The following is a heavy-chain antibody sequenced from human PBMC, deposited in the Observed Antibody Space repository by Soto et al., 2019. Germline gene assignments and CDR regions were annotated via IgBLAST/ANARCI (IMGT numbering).Heavy chain of an antibody. V-gene: IGHV1-69*13. CDR1: GGTFSSYA. CDR3: ARDYCDSSGHYGMDV. CDR2: IIPIFGTA. Sequence: SVKVSCKASGGTFSSYAISWVRQAPGQGLEWMGGIIPIFGTANYAQKFQGRVTITADESTSTAYMELSSLRSEDTAVYYCARDYCDSSGHYGMDVWGQGTTVTVSS. J-gene: IGHJ6*02. D-gene: IGHD3-22*01.